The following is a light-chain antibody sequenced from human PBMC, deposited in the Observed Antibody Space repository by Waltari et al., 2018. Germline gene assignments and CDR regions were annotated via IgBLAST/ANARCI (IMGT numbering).Light chain of an antibody. Sequence: EVVMTQSPATLSVSPGERATLSCRASQNVNSNLAWYQQKPGQAPRLLIYGASSTAPGIPARLSGSGSGTDFTLTISSLQSEDFAVYYCHQYNNWPPYTFGQGTKLEIK. J-gene: IGKJ2*01. CDR3: HQYNNWPPYT. CDR2: GAS. CDR1: QNVNSN. V-gene: IGKV3-15*01.